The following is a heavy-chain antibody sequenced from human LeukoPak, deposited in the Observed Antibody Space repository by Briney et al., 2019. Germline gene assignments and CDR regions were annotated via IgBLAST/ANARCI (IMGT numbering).Heavy chain of an antibody. D-gene: IGHD3-10*01. Sequence: GGSLRLSCAASGFTFSSYAMSWVRQAPGRGLEWVSAISGSGGSTYYADSVKGRFTISRDNSKNTLYLQMNSLRAEDTAVYYCAKSGRAYGSGSYYNDYWGQGTLVTVSS. CDR3: AKSGRAYGSGSYYNDY. CDR1: GFTFSSYA. CDR2: ISGSGGST. J-gene: IGHJ4*02. V-gene: IGHV3-23*01.